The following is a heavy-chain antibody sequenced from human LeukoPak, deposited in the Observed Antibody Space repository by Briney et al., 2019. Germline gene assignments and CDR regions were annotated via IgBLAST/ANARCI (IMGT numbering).Heavy chain of an antibody. CDR3: ARHSDYYDSSPDY. V-gene: IGHV4-31*03. D-gene: IGHD3-22*01. Sequence: SETLSLTCTVSGGSISSGGYYWSWIRQHPGKGLEWIGYIYYSGSTYYNPSLKSRVTISVDTSKNQFSLKLSSVTAADTAVYYCARHSDYYDSSPDYWGQGTLVTVSS. J-gene: IGHJ4*02. CDR1: GGSISSGGYY. CDR2: IYYSGST.